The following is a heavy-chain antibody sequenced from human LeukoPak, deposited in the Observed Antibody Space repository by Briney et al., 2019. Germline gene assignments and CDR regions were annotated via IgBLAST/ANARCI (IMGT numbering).Heavy chain of an antibody. CDR1: GYTFTRYD. CDR2: VNPNSGGT. CDR3: ARAGYSNYYFDY. D-gene: IGHD6-13*01. J-gene: IGHJ4*02. V-gene: IGHV1-2*04. Sequence: ASVKVSCKASGYTFTRYDINWVRQAPGQGLEWMGWVNPNSGGTNYAQKFQGWVTMTRDTSISTAYTELSRLRSDDTAVYYCARAGYSNYYFDYWGQGTLVTVSS.